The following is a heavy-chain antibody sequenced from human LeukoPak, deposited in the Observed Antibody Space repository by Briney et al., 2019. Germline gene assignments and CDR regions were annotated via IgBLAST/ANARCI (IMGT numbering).Heavy chain of an antibody. V-gene: IGHV4-4*02. Sequence: SETLSLTCAVSGGSISSNNWWNWVRQPPGKGLEWIGEIYHSESTNYNPSLKSRVTISVDKSKNQFSLKLTSVTAADTAVYYCARYRRGIVVVPSADWYFDLWGRGTLVTVSS. D-gene: IGHD2-2*01. CDR2: IYHSEST. J-gene: IGHJ2*01. CDR3: ARYRRGIVVVPSADWYFDL. CDR1: GGSISSNNW.